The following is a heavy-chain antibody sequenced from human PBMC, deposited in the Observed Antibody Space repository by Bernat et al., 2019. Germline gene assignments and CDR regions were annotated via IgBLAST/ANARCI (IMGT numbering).Heavy chain of an antibody. D-gene: IGHD2-8*02. J-gene: IGHJ4*02. V-gene: IGHV3-74*02. Sequence: VQLVESGGGVVQPGRSLRLSCAASGFTFSSYWMHWVRQAPGKGLVWVSRINSDGSSTNYADSVKGRFTISRDNAKNTLYLQMNSLRAEDTAVYYCASSTGGVSCDYWGQGTLVTVSS. CDR1: GFTFSSYW. CDR2: INSDGSST. CDR3: ASSTGGVSCDY.